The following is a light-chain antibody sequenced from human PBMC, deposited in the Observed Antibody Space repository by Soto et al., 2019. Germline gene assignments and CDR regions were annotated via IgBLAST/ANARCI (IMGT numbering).Light chain of an antibody. CDR1: EDISNY. CDR2: GAA. CDR3: QNSGTRPWT. Sequence: DIQMTQSPSSLSASVGDRVTITCRASEDISNYLAWYQQKPGKGPKLLIYGAANWQSGVPSRFSGSGSGTEFTLTISSLQTDDVATEYCQNSGTRPWTFGQGTKVESK. V-gene: IGKV1-27*01. J-gene: IGKJ1*01.